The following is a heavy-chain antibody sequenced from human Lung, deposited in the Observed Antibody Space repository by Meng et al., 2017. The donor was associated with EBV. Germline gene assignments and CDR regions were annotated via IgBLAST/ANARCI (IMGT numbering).Heavy chain of an antibody. CDR1: GYTFIGYY. CDR2: INPNGGGT. Sequence: QVSLMASGVEVKKPGVSVKASCKASGYTFIGYYMHCVRQAPGQGLEWMGRINPNGGGTNYAQKFQGRVTMTRDTSISTAYMELSRLRSDDTAVYYCAHQAVAGTRGWFDPWGQGTLVTVSS. V-gene: IGHV1-2*06. D-gene: IGHD6-19*01. J-gene: IGHJ5*02. CDR3: AHQAVAGTRGWFDP.